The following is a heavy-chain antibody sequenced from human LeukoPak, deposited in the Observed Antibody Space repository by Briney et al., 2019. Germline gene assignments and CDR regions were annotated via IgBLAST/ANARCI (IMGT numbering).Heavy chain of an antibody. D-gene: IGHD5-18*01. CDR1: GYTLTELP. CDR2: FDPEDGET. CDR3: ARGGWSGYSYGSEPEKYFDY. Sequence: PAASVKVSCTVSGYTLTELPMHWVRQAPGKGLEWMGGFDPEDGETIYAQKFQGRVTMTTDTSISTAYMELSRLRSDDTAVYYCARGGWSGYSYGSEPEKYFDYWGQGTLVTVSS. J-gene: IGHJ4*02. V-gene: IGHV1-24*01.